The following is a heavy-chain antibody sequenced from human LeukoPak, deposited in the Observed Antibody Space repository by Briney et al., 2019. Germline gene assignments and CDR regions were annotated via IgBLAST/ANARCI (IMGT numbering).Heavy chain of an antibody. CDR2: TYYSGST. CDR3: ARDAYYYGSGSYPFDP. J-gene: IGHJ5*02. Sequence: TETLSLTCTVSGGSISSYYWSWIRQPPGKGLEWIGYTYYSGSTNYNPSLKSRVTMSVDTSKNQFSLRLSSVTAADTAVYYCARDAYYYGSGSYPFDPWGQGTLVTVSS. D-gene: IGHD3-10*01. CDR1: GGSISSYY. V-gene: IGHV4-59*12.